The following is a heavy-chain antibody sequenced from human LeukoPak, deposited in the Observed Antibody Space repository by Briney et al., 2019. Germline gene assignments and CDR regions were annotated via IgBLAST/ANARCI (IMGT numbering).Heavy chain of an antibody. Sequence: PGGSLRLSCAASAFTFDDYGMSWVRQAPGKGLEWVSGINWNGGSTGYADSVKGRFTISRDNAKNSLYLQMNSLRAEDTALYHCARHSGSYYGDYYYYSMDVWGQGTTVTVSS. D-gene: IGHD1-26*01. CDR1: AFTFDDYG. J-gene: IGHJ6*02. V-gene: IGHV3-20*01. CDR2: INWNGGST. CDR3: ARHSGSYYGDYYYYSMDV.